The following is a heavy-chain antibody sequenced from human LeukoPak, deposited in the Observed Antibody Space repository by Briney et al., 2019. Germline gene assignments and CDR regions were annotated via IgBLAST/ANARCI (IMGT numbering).Heavy chain of an antibody. V-gene: IGHV3-7*01. CDR2: INQNGCEK. CDR1: GLRCSNYW. D-gene: IGHD2-8*01. CDR3: ARDLTYCTNDVCYRSGLDY. Sequence: AASLRHSCAASGLRCSNYWMSWGRQSRGPGLALVSNINQNGCEKYYVDSVQGRFTISRDDAQNSLYLHMNSLRAEDTAVYYCARDLTYCTNDVCYRSGLDYWGQGTLVTVSS. J-gene: IGHJ4*02.